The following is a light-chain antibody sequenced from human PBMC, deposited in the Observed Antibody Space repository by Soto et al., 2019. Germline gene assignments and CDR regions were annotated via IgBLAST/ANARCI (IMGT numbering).Light chain of an antibody. CDR2: KAS. CDR1: QSISNW. Sequence: DIQMTQSPSTLSVSVGDRVTITCRASQSISNWLAWYQQKPGKAPKLLIYKASSLESGVPSRFSGSGSGTEFTLTISSLQPDDFATYYCQQYNNWYTFGQGTRLEIK. J-gene: IGKJ2*01. V-gene: IGKV1-5*03. CDR3: QQYNNWYT.